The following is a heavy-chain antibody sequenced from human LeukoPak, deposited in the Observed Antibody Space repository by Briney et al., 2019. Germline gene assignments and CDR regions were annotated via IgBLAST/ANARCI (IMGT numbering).Heavy chain of an antibody. V-gene: IGHV3-21*01. J-gene: IGHJ4*02. D-gene: IGHD3-3*01. Sequence: GGSLRLSCAASGFTFSSYSMNWVRQAPGKGLGWVSSISSSSSYIYYADSVKGRFTISRDNAKNSLFLQMNSLRAEDTAVYYCAVGWDGVRSFAYWGQGTLVSVSS. CDR3: AVGWDGVRSFAY. CDR2: ISSSSSYI. CDR1: GFTFSSYS.